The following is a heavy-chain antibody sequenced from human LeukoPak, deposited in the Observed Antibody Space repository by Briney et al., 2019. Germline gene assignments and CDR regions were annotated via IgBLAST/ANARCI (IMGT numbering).Heavy chain of an antibody. CDR1: GFTFTNHW. J-gene: IGHJ4*02. CDR3: GQDY. Sequence: GGSLRLSCATSGFTFTNHWMSWVRQAPGKGLEWVANINQDGSERNYVDSVKGRFTISRDNTKNSLYLQMNSLRVEDTAVYYCGQDYWGQGTLVAVSP. V-gene: IGHV3-7*01. CDR2: INQDGSER.